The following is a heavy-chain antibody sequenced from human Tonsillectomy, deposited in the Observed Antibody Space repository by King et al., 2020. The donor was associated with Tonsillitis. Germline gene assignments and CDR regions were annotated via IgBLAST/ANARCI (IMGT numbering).Heavy chain of an antibody. J-gene: IGHJ4*02. V-gene: IGHV4-4*07. Sequence: VQLQESGPGLVKPSETLSLTCTVSGGSISSYYWSWIRQPAGQGLEWIGRIYNTGSTSYNPSLKSRVTMSVDTTKNQFSLKLNSVTASDTAVYYCARSVAGWVDYWGQGTLVTVSS. D-gene: IGHD6-19*01. CDR2: IYNTGST. CDR1: GGSISSYY. CDR3: ARSVAGWVDY.